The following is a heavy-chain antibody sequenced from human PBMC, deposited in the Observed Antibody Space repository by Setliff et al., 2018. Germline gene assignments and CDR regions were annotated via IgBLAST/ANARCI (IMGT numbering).Heavy chain of an antibody. CDR1: GYSFTSFD. J-gene: IGHJ4*02. D-gene: IGHD1-26*01. CDR2: IKPSDGGT. CDR3: ARGVGAVGDF. Sequence: GASVKVSCKTSGYSFTSFDVNWVRQATGQGLEWLGYIKPSDGGTKYAQKFQGRVTMTRDISTSTFYMEPSSLTSEDTALYYCARGVGAVGDFWGQGTLVTVSS. V-gene: IGHV1-8*01.